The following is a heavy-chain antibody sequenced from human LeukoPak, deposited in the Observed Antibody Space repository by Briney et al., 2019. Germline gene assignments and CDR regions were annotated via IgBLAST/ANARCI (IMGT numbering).Heavy chain of an antibody. CDR1: GFTFSSYS. D-gene: IGHD6-19*01. J-gene: IGHJ4*02. Sequence: GGSLRLSCAASGFTFSSYSMNWVRQAPGKGLEWVSSISSSSSYIYYADSVKGRFTISRDNAKNSLYLQMNSLRAEDTAVYYCARERYSSGWYLVDYWGQGTLVTVSS. V-gene: IGHV3-21*01. CDR3: ARERYSSGWYLVDY. CDR2: ISSSSSYI.